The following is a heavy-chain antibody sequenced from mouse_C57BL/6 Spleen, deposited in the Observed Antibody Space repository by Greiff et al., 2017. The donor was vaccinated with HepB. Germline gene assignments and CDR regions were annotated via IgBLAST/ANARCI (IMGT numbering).Heavy chain of an antibody. CDR3: AREDRPYYAMDY. J-gene: IGHJ4*01. V-gene: IGHV1-59*01. CDR2: IDPSDSYT. D-gene: IGHD2-14*01. Sequence: QVQLQQPGAELVRPGTSVKLSCKASGYTFTSYWMHWVKQRPGQGLEWIGVIDPSDSYTNYNQKFKGKATLTVDTSSSTAYMQLSSLTSEDSAVYYCAREDRPYYAMDYWGQGTSVTVSS. CDR1: GYTFTSYW.